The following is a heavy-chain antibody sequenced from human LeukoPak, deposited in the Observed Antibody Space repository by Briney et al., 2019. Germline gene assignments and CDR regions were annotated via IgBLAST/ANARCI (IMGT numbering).Heavy chain of an antibody. D-gene: IGHD2-2*01. CDR3: ARALQYCSSTSCRDAFDI. CDR2: INPNSGGT. CDR1: GYTFTGYY. J-gene: IGHJ3*02. V-gene: IGHV1-2*02. Sequence: ASVKVSCKASGYTFTGYYMHWVRQAPGQGLEWMGWINPNSGGTNYAQKFQGRVTMTRDTSISTAYMELSSLRPEDTAVYYCARALQYCSSTSCRDAFDIWGQGTMVTVSS.